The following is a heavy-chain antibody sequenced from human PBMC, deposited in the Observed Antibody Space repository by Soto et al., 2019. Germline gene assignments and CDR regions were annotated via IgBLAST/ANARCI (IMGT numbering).Heavy chain of an antibody. Sequence: VQLVQSGGGLVQPGGSLRLSCTASRFTLNRYDMHWVRQGTGNVLEWVSTIGTAGDTYYPGSVRGRFTISRDDAINSLYLQMNSLTAGDTAVYYCARGGVGAAHFDSWGQGTLVTVSS. CDR2: IGTAGDT. D-gene: IGHD2-15*01. V-gene: IGHV3-13*01. CDR3: ARGGVGAAHFDS. J-gene: IGHJ4*02. CDR1: RFTLNRYD.